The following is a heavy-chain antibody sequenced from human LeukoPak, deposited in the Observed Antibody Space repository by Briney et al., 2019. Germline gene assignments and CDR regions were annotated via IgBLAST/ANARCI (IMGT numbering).Heavy chain of an antibody. D-gene: IGHD3-10*01. CDR3: ARDYYGSGSYYAPTDY. CDR2: INPNSGGT. V-gene: IGHV1-2*06. CDR1: GYTFTGYY. Sequence: ASVKVSCMASGYTFTGYYMHWVRQAPGQGPEWMGRINPNSGGTNYAQEFQGRVTMTRDTSISTAYMELSRLRSDDTAVYYCARDYYGSGSYYAPTDYWGQGTLVTVSS. J-gene: IGHJ4*02.